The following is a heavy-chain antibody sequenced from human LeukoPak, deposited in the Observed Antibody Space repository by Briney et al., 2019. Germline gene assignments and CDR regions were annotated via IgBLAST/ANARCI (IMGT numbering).Heavy chain of an antibody. CDR1: GFDVSTYA. V-gene: IGHV3-64*01. CDR3: ARIPEY. D-gene: IGHD2-2*01. Sequence: GGSLRLSCAAAGFDVSTYAMHWVRLTPGEGLEFVSAISKSGDDTSYGNAVKGRFTISRDNIKNTVDLEMGSLRVDDTGIYYCARIPEYWGQGTVVTVSS. CDR2: ISKSGDDT. J-gene: IGHJ1*01.